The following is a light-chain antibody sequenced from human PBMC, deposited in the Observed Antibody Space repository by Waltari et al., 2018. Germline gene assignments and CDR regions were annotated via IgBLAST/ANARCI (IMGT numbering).Light chain of an antibody. CDR1: KLGGKF. Sequence: SLGLTQPPSLSVSPGQTATITCSGDKLGGKFVSWYQQKPGQSPLLIIYQDTKRPSGSPDRSSGSSSGTPATLAISGAQALDEADYYCLAWESTSGVFGTGTKVAVL. V-gene: IGLV3-1*01. J-gene: IGLJ1*01. CDR2: QDT. CDR3: LAWESTSGV.